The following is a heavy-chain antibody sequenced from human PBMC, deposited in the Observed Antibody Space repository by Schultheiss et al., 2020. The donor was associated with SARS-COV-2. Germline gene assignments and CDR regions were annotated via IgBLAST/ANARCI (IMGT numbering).Heavy chain of an antibody. D-gene: IGHD2-2*01. J-gene: IGHJ5*02. Sequence: SQTLSLTCTVSGGSISSYYWSWIRQPPGKGLEWIGYIYDTVTTKYNPSLKSRVTISVDTSKNQFSLKLSSVTAADTAVYYCAREYARWFDPWGQGTLVTVSS. CDR2: IYDTVTT. CDR3: AREYARWFDP. CDR1: GGSISSYY. V-gene: IGHV4-59*01.